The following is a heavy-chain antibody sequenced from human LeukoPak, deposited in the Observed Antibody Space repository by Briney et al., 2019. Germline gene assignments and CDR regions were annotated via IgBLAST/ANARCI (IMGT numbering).Heavy chain of an antibody. D-gene: IGHD1-26*01. CDR3: ARGVGNEGLTF. CDR1: GYTLKSYA. CDR2: IDPYSGNT. V-gene: IGHV1-18*01. Sequence: ASVKVSCKASGYTLKSYAITWVRQAPGQGLEWMGWIDPYSGNTNYAQKFQGRVTMTTDTFTTTADMEVTSLRSDDTAVYYCARGVGNEGLTFWGQGTLVTVSS. J-gene: IGHJ3*01.